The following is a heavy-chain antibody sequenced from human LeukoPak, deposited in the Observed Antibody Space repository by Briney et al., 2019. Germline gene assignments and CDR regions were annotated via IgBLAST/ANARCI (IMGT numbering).Heavy chain of an antibody. J-gene: IGHJ4*02. Sequence: SETLSLTCTVSGGSISSSSYYWGWIRQPPGKGLEWIGSIYYSGSTYYNPSLKSRVTISVDTSKNQFSLKLSSVTAADTAVYYCASSPDDYGVLYYFDYWGQGTLVTVSS. D-gene: IGHD4-17*01. CDR3: ASSPDDYGVLYYFDY. CDR1: GGSISSSSYY. V-gene: IGHV4-39*01. CDR2: IYYSGST.